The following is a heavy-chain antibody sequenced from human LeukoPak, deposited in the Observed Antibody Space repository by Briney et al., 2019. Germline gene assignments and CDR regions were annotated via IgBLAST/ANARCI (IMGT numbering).Heavy chain of an antibody. D-gene: IGHD3-22*01. CDR1: GGTFSSYA. CDR2: IIPIFGTA. J-gene: IGHJ4*02. V-gene: IGHV1-69*05. CDR3: ARGGRPYYYDSSGYFFDY. Sequence: SVKVSCKASGGTFSSYAISWVRQAPGQGLEWMGRIIPIFGTANYAQKFQGKVTITTDESTSTAYMELSSLRSEDTAVYYCARGGRPYYYDSSGYFFDYWGQGTLVTVSS.